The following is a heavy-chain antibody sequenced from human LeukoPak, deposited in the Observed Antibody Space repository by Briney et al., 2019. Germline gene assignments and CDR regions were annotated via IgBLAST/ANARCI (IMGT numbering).Heavy chain of an antibody. CDR2: IYYSGST. Sequence: SETLSLTCAVYGGSFSSYYWSWIRQPPGKGLEWIGYIYYSGSTNYNPSLKSRVTISVDTSKNQFSLKLSSVTAADTAVYYCARKYSSGYLFDYWGQGTLVTVSS. J-gene: IGHJ4*02. D-gene: IGHD6-19*01. CDR3: ARKYSSGYLFDY. CDR1: GGSFSSYY. V-gene: IGHV4-59*12.